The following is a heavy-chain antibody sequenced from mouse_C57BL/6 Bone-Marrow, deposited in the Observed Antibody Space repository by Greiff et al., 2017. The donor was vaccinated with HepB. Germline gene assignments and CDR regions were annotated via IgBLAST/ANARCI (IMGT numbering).Heavy chain of an antibody. CDR1: GYTFTSYW. J-gene: IGHJ2*01. D-gene: IGHD1-1*01. CDR2: IHPNSGST. Sequence: QVQLQQPGAELVKPGASVKLSCKASGYTFTSYWMHWVKQRPGQGLEWIGMIHPNSGSTNYNEKFKSKATLTVDKSSSTAYMQLSSLTSEDSAVYYCARLGTTVVGFDYWGRGTTLTVSS. V-gene: IGHV1-64*01. CDR3: ARLGTTVVGFDY.